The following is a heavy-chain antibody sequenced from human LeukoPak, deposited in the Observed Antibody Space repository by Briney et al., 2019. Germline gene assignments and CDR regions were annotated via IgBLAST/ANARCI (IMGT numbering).Heavy chain of an antibody. CDR1: GGTFSRYT. V-gene: IGHV3-23*01. Sequence: SCKASGGTFSRYTMNWVRQGPGKGLEWVAGISGRGESTYYADFVQGRFNISRDNSKDTLFLQVNSLRAEDTAVYYCAKDVIRGGISYFDSWGQGTQVAVSS. D-gene: IGHD3-10*01. J-gene: IGHJ4*02. CDR3: AKDVIRGGISYFDS. CDR2: ISGRGEST.